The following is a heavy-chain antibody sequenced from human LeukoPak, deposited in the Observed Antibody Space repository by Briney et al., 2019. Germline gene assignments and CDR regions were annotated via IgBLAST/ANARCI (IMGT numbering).Heavy chain of an antibody. CDR3: ARGPDIVVVVAAAPGWFDP. CDR2: ISSSGSTI. D-gene: IGHD2-15*01. V-gene: IGHV3-48*03. Sequence: GGSLRLSCAASGFTFSSYEMNWVRQAPGKGLEWVSYISSSGSTIYYADSVKGRFTISRDNAKNSLYLQMNSLRAEVTAVYYCARGPDIVVVVAAAPGWFDPWGQGTLVTVSS. J-gene: IGHJ5*02. CDR1: GFTFSSYE.